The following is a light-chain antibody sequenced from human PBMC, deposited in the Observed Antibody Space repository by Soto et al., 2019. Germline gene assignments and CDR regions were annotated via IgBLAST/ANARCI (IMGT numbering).Light chain of an antibody. CDR3: CSYAGSSTSYV. J-gene: IGLJ1*01. V-gene: IGLV2-23*02. CDR1: SSDVGSYNL. Sequence: QSVLTQPASVSGCPGQSITISCTGTSSDVGSYNLVSWYQQHPGKAPKLLIYEVTKRPSGVSNRFSGSKSGNTASLTISGLQAEDEADYSCCSYAGSSTSYVFGPGTKVTVL. CDR2: EVT.